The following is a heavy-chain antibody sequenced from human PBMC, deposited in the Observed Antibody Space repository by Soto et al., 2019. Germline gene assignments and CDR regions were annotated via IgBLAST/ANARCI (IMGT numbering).Heavy chain of an antibody. V-gene: IGHV1-69*13. Sequence: GASGKVSCKASGGTFSSYAINWVRQAPGQRLEWMGGSIPIFGKANYAQKFQGRVTITADESTSTAYMELSSLRSEDTAVYYCARSLLPLYDAVSYNAFDIWGQGTMVTVSS. D-gene: IGHD2-15*01. CDR2: SIPIFGKA. CDR3: ARSLLPLYDAVSYNAFDI. J-gene: IGHJ3*02. CDR1: GGTFSSYA.